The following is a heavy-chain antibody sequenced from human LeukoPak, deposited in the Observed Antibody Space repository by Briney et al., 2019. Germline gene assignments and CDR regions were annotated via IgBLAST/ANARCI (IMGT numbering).Heavy chain of an antibody. CDR2: FKNDGSIT. J-gene: IGHJ4*02. CDR3: AREAVLSGTSVFDY. V-gene: IGHV3-74*01. CDR1: GFTFNIYW. D-gene: IGHD3-3*01. Sequence: GGPLRLSCAASGFTFNIYWIHWVRHAPGTGLVWISRFKNDGSITLYADSVKGRFTISRDNVKNTVYPQMNSLRAEDTAVYYCAREAVLSGTSVFDYWGRGTLITVSS.